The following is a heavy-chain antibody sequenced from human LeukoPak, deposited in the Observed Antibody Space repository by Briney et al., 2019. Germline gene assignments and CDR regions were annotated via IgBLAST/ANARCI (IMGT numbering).Heavy chain of an antibody. Sequence: GGSLRLSCAASGFTLSGYWMNWVRKPPGKGLEWVANINLGGSAKLYVDSVKGRFTISRDNAKNSLDLQMNSLKVEDTAVYYCAAWGEYNYWGQGTLVTVSS. CDR2: INLGGSAK. D-gene: IGHD3-10*01. CDR1: GFTLSGYW. V-gene: IGHV3-7*01. CDR3: AAWGEYNY. J-gene: IGHJ4*02.